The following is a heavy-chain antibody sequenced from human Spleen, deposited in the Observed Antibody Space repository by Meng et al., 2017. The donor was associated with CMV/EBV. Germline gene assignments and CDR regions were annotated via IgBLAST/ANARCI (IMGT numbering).Heavy chain of an antibody. V-gene: IGHV3-30*03. CDR3: VRPFRKYQLLYNWFDS. CDR2: ISYDAIDT. J-gene: IGHJ5*01. D-gene: IGHD2-2*01. CDR1: GFTFSGYW. Sequence: GESLKISCAASGFTFSGYWMTWVRQAPGKGREWVAVISYDAIDTYYSDSVKGRFTISGDNSESTVCLQMNSLGLEDTAVYYCVRPFRKYQLLYNWFDSWGQGTLVTVSS.